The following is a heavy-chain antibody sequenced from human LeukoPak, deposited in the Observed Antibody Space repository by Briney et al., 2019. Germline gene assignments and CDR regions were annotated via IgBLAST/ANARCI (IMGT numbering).Heavy chain of an antibody. CDR3: VRAVYDSTGYYYPD. V-gene: IGHV4-38-2*02. CDR2: IFHAGTT. CDR1: GYSISNGYF. Sequence: SETLSLTCSVSGYSISNGYFWGWIRPPPGKGLEWIGSIFHAGTTYYKPSLKSRVTISLDTSRNQFSLRLSSVTAADTAVYYCVRAVYDSTGYYYPDWGQGTLVTVSS. D-gene: IGHD3-22*01. J-gene: IGHJ4*02.